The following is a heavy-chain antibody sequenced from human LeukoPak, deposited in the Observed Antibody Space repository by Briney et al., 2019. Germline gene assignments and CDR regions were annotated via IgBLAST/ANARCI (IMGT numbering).Heavy chain of an antibody. D-gene: IGHD3/OR15-3a*01. CDR1: GGTFSSYA. J-gene: IGHJ4*02. CDR3: ARDRTSLDY. Sequence: ASVKVSCKASGGTFSSYAISWVRQAPGQGLEWMGGIVPIFGTANYAQKLQGRVTMTTDTSTSTAYMELRSLRSDDTAVYYCARDRTSLDYWGQGTLVTVSS. CDR2: IVPIFGTA. V-gene: IGHV1-69*05.